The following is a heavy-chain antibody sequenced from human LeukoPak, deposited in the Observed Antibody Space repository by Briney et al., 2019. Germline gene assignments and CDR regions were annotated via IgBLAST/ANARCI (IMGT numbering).Heavy chain of an antibody. J-gene: IGHJ3*01. Sequence: SETLSLTCTVSGXSISTYYWSWIRQPPGKGLEWIGYFYYSGSTNYNPSLKSRVTISVDTSKNQFSLNLISVTAADTAVYYCARDPAGGGALDLWGQGTMVTVSS. CDR2: FYYSGST. CDR1: GXSISTYY. D-gene: IGHD3-10*01. V-gene: IGHV4-59*01. CDR3: ARDPAGGGALDL.